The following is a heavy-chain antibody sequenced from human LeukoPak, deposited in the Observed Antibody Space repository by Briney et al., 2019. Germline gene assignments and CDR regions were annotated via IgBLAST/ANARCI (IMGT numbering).Heavy chain of an antibody. V-gene: IGHV4-4*07. CDR1: GGSISSYY. J-gene: IGHJ3*02. CDR2: IYTSGST. Sequence: SETLSLTCTVSGGSISSYYWSWIRQPAGKGLEWIGRIYTSGSTNYNPSLKSRVTMSVDTSKNQFSLKLSSVTAADTAVYYCARYYCSSTSCYRGAFDIWGQGTMVTVSS. CDR3: ARYYCSSTSCYRGAFDI. D-gene: IGHD2-2*01.